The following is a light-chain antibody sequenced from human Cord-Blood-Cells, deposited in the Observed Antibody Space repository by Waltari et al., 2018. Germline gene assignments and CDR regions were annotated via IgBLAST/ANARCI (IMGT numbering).Light chain of an antibody. Sequence: ETTLTQSPSFMSATVGDKVNISWKASQDIDGYIKWYQQKPGEAAMFIIQYTTTLVPGIFPRFSGSGYGTDFTLTINNIESEDAAYYFCLQYDNPPYTFGQGTKLEIK. V-gene: IGKV5-2*01. CDR3: LQYDNPPYT. CDR1: QDIDGY. CDR2: YTT. J-gene: IGKJ2*01.